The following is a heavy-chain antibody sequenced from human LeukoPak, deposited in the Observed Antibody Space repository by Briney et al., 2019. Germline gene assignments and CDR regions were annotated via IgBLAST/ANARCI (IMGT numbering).Heavy chain of an antibody. Sequence: KPGGSLRLSCVAFGFTFSIYNMNWVRQAPGKALEWVSSITSSSTYTYYADSVKGRYTISRDNAKNSLYLQMNSLRAEDTAVYYCARDPYSGDYGPYYYYYMDVWGKGTTVTISS. V-gene: IGHV3-21*01. CDR2: ITSSSTYT. CDR1: GFTFSIYN. CDR3: ARDPYSGDYGPYYYYYMDV. J-gene: IGHJ6*03. D-gene: IGHD1-26*01.